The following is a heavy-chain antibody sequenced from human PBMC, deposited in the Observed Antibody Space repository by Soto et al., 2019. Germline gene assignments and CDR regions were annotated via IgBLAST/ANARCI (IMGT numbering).Heavy chain of an antibody. D-gene: IGHD3-3*01. J-gene: IGHJ5*02. CDR1: GDSVSTNSAA. CDR2: TYYRSKWYN. V-gene: IGHV6-1*01. Sequence: PSQTLSLTCAISGDSVSTNSAAWNWIRQSPSRGLEWLGRTYYRSKWYNDYAVSVKSRITINPDTSKNQFSLQLNSVTPEDTAVYYCARDKNVSDYDFWRGYYRARFDPWGQVTLATVSS. CDR3: ARDKNVSDYDFWRGYYRARFDP.